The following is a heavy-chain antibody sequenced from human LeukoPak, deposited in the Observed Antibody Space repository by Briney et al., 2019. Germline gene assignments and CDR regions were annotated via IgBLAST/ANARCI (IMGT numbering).Heavy chain of an antibody. CDR3: ARGQHYDFWSGYDAGWFDP. D-gene: IGHD3-3*01. CDR2: INWNGGST. V-gene: IGHV3-20*04. CDR1: GSTFDDYG. J-gene: IGHJ5*02. Sequence: GGSLRLSCAASGSTFDDYGMSWVRQAPGKGLEWVSGINWNGGSTGYADSVKGRFTISRDNAKNSLFLQMNSLRAEDTALYYCARGQHYDFWSGYDAGWFDPWGQGTLVTVSS.